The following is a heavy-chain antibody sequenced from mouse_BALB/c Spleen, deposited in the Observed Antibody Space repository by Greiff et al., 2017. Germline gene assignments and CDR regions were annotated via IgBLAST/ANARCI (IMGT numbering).Heavy chain of an antibody. V-gene: IGHV5-17*02. CDR2: ISSGSSTI. CDR3: ARGVRREGFAY. CDR1: GFTFSSFG. D-gene: IGHD2-14*01. Sequence: EVQLVESGGGLVQPGGSRKLSCAASGFTFSSFGMHWVRQAPAKGLEWVAYISSGSSTIYYADTVKGRFTISRDNPKNTLFLQMTSLRSEDTAMYYCARGVRREGFAYWGQGTLVTVSA. J-gene: IGHJ3*01.